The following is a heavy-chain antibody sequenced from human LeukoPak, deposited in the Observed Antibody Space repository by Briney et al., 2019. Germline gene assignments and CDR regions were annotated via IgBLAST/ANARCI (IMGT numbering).Heavy chain of an antibody. Sequence: GGSLRLSCAASGFTFDDYTMHWVRQAPGKGLEWVSGVSWNSGSIGYADSVKGRFTISRDNAKNSVYLQMNSLRAEDMALYYCAKDEGYCSSTSYYSSGMDVWRKGTTVSVSS. CDR1: GFTFDDYT. J-gene: IGHJ6*04. CDR3: AKDEGYCSSTSYYSSGMDV. V-gene: IGHV3-9*03. CDR2: VSWNSGSI. D-gene: IGHD2-2*01.